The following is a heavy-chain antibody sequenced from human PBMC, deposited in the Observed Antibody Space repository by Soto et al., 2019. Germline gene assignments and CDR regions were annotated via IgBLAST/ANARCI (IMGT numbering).Heavy chain of an antibody. J-gene: IGHJ5*02. CDR3: ARGNYGGYDFGH. CDR2: IYYSGTT. CDR1: GGSINNYY. D-gene: IGHD5-12*01. Sequence: PSETLSLTCTVSGGSINNYYWSWIRQPPGKGLEWIGYIYYSGTTNYNPSLKSRVTISIDTSKNQFSLKLSSVTAADTAVYYCARGNYGGYDFGHWGQGTLVTVSS. V-gene: IGHV4-59*01.